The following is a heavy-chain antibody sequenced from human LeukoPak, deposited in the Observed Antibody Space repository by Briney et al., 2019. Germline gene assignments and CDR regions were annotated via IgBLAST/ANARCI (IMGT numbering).Heavy chain of an antibody. Sequence: GGSLRLSCAASGFAFSNYAMSWVRQAPGKGLEWVSSLISSGATTYYADSVKGRFTISRDNSKNTLYLQMNSLRAEDTAVYYCARVHSGSYYFDYWGQGTLVTVSS. CDR1: GFAFSNYA. CDR3: ARVHSGSYYFDY. D-gene: IGHD1-26*01. J-gene: IGHJ4*02. V-gene: IGHV3-23*01. CDR2: LISSGATT.